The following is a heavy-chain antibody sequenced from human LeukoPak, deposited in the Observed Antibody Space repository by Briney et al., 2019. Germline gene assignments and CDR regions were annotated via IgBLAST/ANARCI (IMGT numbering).Heavy chain of an antibody. Sequence: ASVKVSCKASGGTFSSYAISWVRQAPGQGLEWMGGIIPIFGTANYAQKFQGRVTMTEDTSTDTAYMELSSLRSEDTAVYYCASADLYYGSGSYAYWGQGTLVTVSS. CDR3: ASADLYYGSGSYAY. J-gene: IGHJ4*02. V-gene: IGHV1-69*06. D-gene: IGHD3-10*01. CDR1: GGTFSSYA. CDR2: IIPIFGTA.